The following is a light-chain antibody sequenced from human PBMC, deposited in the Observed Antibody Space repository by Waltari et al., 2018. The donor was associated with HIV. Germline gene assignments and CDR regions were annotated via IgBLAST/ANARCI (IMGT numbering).Light chain of an antibody. J-gene: IGKJ3*01. CDR3: QQYYTTLFN. CDR1: QSVLYSSNHKNY. CDR2: WAS. Sequence: DIVMPQSPDSLAVSLGERATINCKSSQSVLYSSNHKNYLAWYQQKAGQPPKRLIAWASTRESVLPDIVSGSGAVADFTRTISSLQAEDVALYCCQQYYTTLFNFDAATKVEI. V-gene: IGKV4-1*01.